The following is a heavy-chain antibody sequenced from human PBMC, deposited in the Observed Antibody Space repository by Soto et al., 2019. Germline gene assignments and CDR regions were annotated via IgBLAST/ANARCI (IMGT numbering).Heavy chain of an antibody. D-gene: IGHD6-19*01. Sequence: SEILSLTCTVSGDSRSRFYWSWVRQSAGKGLEWIGRIYTSGSTTYNPSLQSRVTMSLDTSKNLLSLKLTSVTAADTAVYYCARDSVAGAMDVWGQGTTVTVSS. V-gene: IGHV4-4*07. CDR1: GDSRSRFY. J-gene: IGHJ6*02. CDR2: IYTSGST. CDR3: ARDSVAGAMDV.